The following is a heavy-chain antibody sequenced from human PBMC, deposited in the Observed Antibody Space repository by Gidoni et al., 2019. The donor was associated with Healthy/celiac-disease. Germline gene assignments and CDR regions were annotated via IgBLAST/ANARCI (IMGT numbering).Heavy chain of an antibody. CDR3: ARGLTTMVSQDY. D-gene: IGHD3-10*01. CDR1: GFTFSSYW. J-gene: IGHJ4*02. Sequence: EVQMVEFGGGWVQPRGSMRLSCAASGFTFSSYWMSWGRQDPGKGLEWVANIKQDGSEKYYVDSVKGRFTISRDNAKNSLYLQMNSLRAEDTAVYYCARGLTTMVSQDYWGQGTLVTVSS. CDR2: IKQDGSEK. V-gene: IGHV3-7*05.